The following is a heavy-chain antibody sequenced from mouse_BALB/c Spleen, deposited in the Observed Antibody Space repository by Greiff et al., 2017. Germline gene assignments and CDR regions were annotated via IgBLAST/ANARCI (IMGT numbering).Heavy chain of an antibody. V-gene: IGHV3-6*02. Sequence: VQLKESGPGLVKPSQSLSLTCSVTGYSITSGYYWNWLRQFPGNKLEWMGYISYDGSNNYNPSLKNRISITRDTSKNQFFLKLNSVTTEDTATYYCARRGDYERSWFAYWGQGTLVTVSA. CDR2: ISYDGSN. D-gene: IGHD2-4*01. CDR1: GYSITSGYY. CDR3: ARRGDYERSWFAY. J-gene: IGHJ3*01.